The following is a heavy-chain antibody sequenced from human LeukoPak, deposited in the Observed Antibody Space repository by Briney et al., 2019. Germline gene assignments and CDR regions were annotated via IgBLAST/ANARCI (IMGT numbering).Heavy chain of an antibody. D-gene: IGHD3-10*01. V-gene: IGHV1-46*01. Sequence: ASVKVSCKASGYTFTDYYIHWVRQAPGQGLEWMGIINPSGGSTSYAQKFQGRVTMTRDTSTSTVYMELSSLRSEDTAVYYCARARDQLLWFGELLSHYYYGMDVWGQGTTVTVSS. CDR2: INPSGGST. J-gene: IGHJ6*02. CDR1: GYTFTDYY. CDR3: ARARDQLLWFGELLSHYYYGMDV.